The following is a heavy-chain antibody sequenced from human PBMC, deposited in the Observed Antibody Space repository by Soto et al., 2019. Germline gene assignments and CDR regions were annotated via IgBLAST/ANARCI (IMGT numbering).Heavy chain of an antibody. D-gene: IGHD2-15*01. CDR1: GYSFTSYW. CDR3: ASHRDCSSGSCLLGEAFDI. Sequence: GESLKISCKGSGYSFTSYWIGWVRQMPGKGLEWMGIIYPGDSDTRYSPSFQGQVTISGDMSFSTDYLQWSSLKSSDTAMYYCASHRDCSSGSCLLGEAFDIWGQGTMVTVSS. CDR2: IYPGDSDT. V-gene: IGHV5-51*01. J-gene: IGHJ3*02.